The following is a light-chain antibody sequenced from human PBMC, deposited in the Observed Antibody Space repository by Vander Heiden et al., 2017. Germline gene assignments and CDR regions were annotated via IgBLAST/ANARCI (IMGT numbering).Light chain of an antibody. CDR2: DVT. V-gene: IGLV3-21*02. Sequence: SYVLTQPPSVSVAPGQTASITCGGNDIGSKSVNGDQLKPGQAPVLCLDDVTDRPSGIPERFSGSNSGNTATLAITRVEAGDEADYFCQVWDSSNEFYVFGTGTKVTVL. J-gene: IGLJ1*01. CDR1: DIGSKS. CDR3: QVWDSSNEFYV.